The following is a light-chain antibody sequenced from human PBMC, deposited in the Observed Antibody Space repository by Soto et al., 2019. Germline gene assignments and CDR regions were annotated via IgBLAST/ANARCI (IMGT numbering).Light chain of an antibody. CDR2: GAS. J-gene: IGKJ5*01. CDR1: QSVVSSY. V-gene: IGKV3-20*01. CDR3: QQYGSSPIT. Sequence: DNVLTQSPGTLSLSPGERATLSCRASQSVVSSYLAWHQQKPGQAPRLVIHGASSRATGIPDRFSGSGSGTDFTLTISRLEPEDFAVYYCQQYGSSPITFGQGTRLEIK.